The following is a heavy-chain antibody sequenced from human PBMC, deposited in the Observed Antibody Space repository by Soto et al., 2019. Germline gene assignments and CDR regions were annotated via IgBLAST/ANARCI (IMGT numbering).Heavy chain of an antibody. CDR1: GGTFSSYA. CDR2: IIPIFGTA. CDR3: TGREPFFYYYSGGNYNAAGCYYYGMDV. Sequence: SVKVSCKASGGTFSSYAISWVRQAPGQGLEWIGGIIPIFGTANYAQKYQGRVTITADESTSTAYMELSSPRSEDTAEYYCTGREPFFYYYSGGNYNAAGCYYYGMDVWGQGTTVTVSS. V-gene: IGHV1-69*13. D-gene: IGHD3-10*01. J-gene: IGHJ6*02.